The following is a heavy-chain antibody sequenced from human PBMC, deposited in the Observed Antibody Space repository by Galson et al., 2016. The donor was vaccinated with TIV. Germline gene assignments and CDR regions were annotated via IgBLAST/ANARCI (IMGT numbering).Heavy chain of an antibody. CDR2: IIPVLGMT. Sequence: SVKVSCKASGGTFISYTLSWVRQAPGQGLEWMGRIIPVLGMTNYAQKFQGRVTITADRFTGTAYLELSSLKPGDTAVYYCARAREYCSGGSCLPHDFWGQGTLVTVSS. V-gene: IGHV1-69*02. J-gene: IGHJ4*02. D-gene: IGHD2-15*01. CDR1: GGTFISYT. CDR3: ARAREYCSGGSCLPHDF.